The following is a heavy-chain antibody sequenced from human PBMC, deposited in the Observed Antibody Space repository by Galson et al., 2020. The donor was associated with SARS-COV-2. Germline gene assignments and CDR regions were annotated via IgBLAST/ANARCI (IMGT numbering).Heavy chain of an antibody. CDR2: ISSSSSDI. V-gene: IGHV3-21*04. J-gene: IGHJ5*02. CDR3: ARESWGSLEP. Sequence: GGSLRLSCAASGFTFSSYSMNWVRQAPGKGLEWVSSISSSSSDIYYADSVKGRFTISRDNANNLLYLQMNSLRVEDTAMYYCARESWGSLEPWGKGTLVTVST. CDR1: GFTFSSYS. D-gene: IGHD3-16*01.